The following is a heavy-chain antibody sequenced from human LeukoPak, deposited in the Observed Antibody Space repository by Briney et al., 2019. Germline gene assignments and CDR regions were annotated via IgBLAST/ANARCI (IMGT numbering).Heavy chain of an antibody. CDR2: ISFTGST. CDR1: GASISSHY. Sequence: SETLSLTCTVSGASISSHYWSWIRQPPGKGPEWIGLISFTGSTNYNPSLKSRVTTSVDTSKNQFSLKVSSVTAADTAVYYCAKGGESSLPLDYWGQGILVTVSS. D-gene: IGHD6-13*01. V-gene: IGHV4-59*11. CDR3: AKGGESSLPLDY. J-gene: IGHJ4*02.